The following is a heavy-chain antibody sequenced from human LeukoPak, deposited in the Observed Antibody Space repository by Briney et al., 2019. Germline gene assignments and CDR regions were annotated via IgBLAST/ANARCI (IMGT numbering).Heavy chain of an antibody. Sequence: SETLSFTCTVSGGSFNIYYWSWIRQPPGKGLEWIGYIYYSGSTNYNPSLKSRVTMLVDTSKNQFSLKLSSVTAADTAVYYCARGGFSGGILRYFDLWGRGTLVTVSS. D-gene: IGHD2-15*01. V-gene: IGHV4-59*01. J-gene: IGHJ2*01. CDR2: IYYSGST. CDR1: GGSFNIYY. CDR3: ARGGFSGGILRYFDL.